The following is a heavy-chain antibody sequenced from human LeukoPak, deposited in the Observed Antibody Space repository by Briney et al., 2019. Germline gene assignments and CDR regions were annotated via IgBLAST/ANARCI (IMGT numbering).Heavy chain of an antibody. CDR2: ISGGGRST. CDR3: ATQVGTTTQYFDY. J-gene: IGHJ4*02. Sequence: GGSLRLSCAASGFTFNNYAMSWVRQAQGKGLEWVSGISGGGRSTYYADSVKGHFTISRDNSKNTLYLQMDSLRAEDTAVYYCATQVGTTTQYFDYWGQGTLVTVSS. CDR1: GFTFNNYA. D-gene: IGHD1-26*01. V-gene: IGHV3-23*01.